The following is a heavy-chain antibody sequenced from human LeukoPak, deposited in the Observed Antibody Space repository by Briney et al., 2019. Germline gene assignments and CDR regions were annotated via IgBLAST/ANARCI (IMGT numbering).Heavy chain of an antibody. Sequence: GASVKVSCKASGYSFTSHYMHWVRQAPGQGLEWMGLINPRGTSTIYAEKFQGRIIMTRDMSTTIDYMELSSLKSDDTAVYYCARDNSIHERGWWFDPWGQGTLVTVSS. D-gene: IGHD4-23*01. J-gene: IGHJ5*02. CDR1: GYSFTSHY. CDR3: ARDNSIHERGWWFDP. CDR2: INPRGTST. V-gene: IGHV1-46*01.